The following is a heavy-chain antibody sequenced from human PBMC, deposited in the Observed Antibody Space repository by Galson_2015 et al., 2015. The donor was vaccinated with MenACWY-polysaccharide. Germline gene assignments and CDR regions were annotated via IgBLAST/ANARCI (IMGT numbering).Heavy chain of an antibody. Sequence: SETLSLTCTVSGGSISSYYWSWIRQPPGKGLEWIGYIYYSGSTNYNPSLKSRVTISVDTSKNQFSLKLSSVTAADTAVYYCARGGTMRPDYWGQETLVTVSS. CDR1: GGSISSYY. V-gene: IGHV4-59*01. D-gene: IGHD3-22*01. CDR2: IYYSGST. CDR3: ARGGTMRPDY. J-gene: IGHJ4*02.